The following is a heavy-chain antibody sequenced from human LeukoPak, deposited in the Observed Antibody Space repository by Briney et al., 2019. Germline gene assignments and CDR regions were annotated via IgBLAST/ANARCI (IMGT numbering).Heavy chain of an antibody. CDR3: ARDPRHYCSSTSCYGYYYYMDV. J-gene: IGHJ6*03. CDR2: ISAYSGNT. D-gene: IGHD2-2*01. Sequence: ASVKVFCKASGYTFTSCGISCVPQAPGQALECMGGISAYSGNTNHAQKLEGRVTMTTDTSTSTAYMELRSLRSDDTSVYYCARDPRHYCSSTSCYGYYYYMDVWGKGTTVTVSS. CDR1: GYTFTSCG. V-gene: IGHV1-18*01.